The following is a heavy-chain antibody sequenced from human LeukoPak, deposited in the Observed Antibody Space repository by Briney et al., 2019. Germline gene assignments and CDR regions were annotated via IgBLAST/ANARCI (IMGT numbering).Heavy chain of an antibody. V-gene: IGHV3-11*01. J-gene: IGHJ4*02. CDR2: ISSSSTTI. CDR3: ARDRDPWGYFDY. Sequence: GGSLRLSCAASGFTFSDYYMSWIRQAPGKGLEWVSYISSSSTTIYYADSVKGRFTISRDNSKNTLYLQMNSLRAEDTAVYYCARDRDPWGYFDYWGQGTLVTVSS. D-gene: IGHD3-16*01. CDR1: GFTFSDYY.